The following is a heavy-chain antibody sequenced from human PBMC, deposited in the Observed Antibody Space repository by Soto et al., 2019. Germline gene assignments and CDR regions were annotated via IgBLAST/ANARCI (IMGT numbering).Heavy chain of an antibody. CDR3: ARGTWGLFHYYYGMDV. D-gene: IGHD3-16*01. CDR2: INHSGST. V-gene: IGHV4-34*01. Sequence: SETLSRTCAVYGGSFSGYYWSWIRQPPGKGLEWIGEINHSGSTNYNPSLKSRVTISVDTSKNQFSLKLSSVTAADTAVYYCARGTWGLFHYYYGMDVWGQGTTAT. J-gene: IGHJ6*02. CDR1: GGSFSGYY.